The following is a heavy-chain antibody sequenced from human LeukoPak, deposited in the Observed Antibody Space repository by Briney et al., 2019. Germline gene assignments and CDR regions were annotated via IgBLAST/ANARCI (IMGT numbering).Heavy chain of an antibody. J-gene: IGHJ4*02. Sequence: SQTLSLICTVSGDSMSSADHYWSWIRQLSGDGLEWIGNIHYRGNTYYNPSLKSRVSISVDASKNQFSLKVNSVTAADTAVYYCARDPRAVYSGSLDYWGQGTLVTVSS. D-gene: IGHD4-23*01. V-gene: IGHV4-31*03. CDR2: IHYRGNT. CDR3: ARDPRAVYSGSLDY. CDR1: GDSMSSADHY.